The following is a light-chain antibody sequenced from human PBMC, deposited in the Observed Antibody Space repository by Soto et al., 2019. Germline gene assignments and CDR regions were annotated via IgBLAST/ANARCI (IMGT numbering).Light chain of an antibody. CDR3: SSYAASNNLGV. CDR2: EVS. V-gene: IGLV2-8*01. Sequence: QSALTQPPSASGSPGQSVTISCIGPSSDVGGYNYVSWYQQHPGKAPKLMIYEVSKRPSGGPDRFSGSKSGNTAALTVSGLQAEDEADYYCSSYAASNNLGVFGGRTKLTVL. CDR1: SSDVGGYNY. J-gene: IGLJ2*01.